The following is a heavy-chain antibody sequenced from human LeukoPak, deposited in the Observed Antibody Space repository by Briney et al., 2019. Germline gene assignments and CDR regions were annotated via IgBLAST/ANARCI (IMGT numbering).Heavy chain of an antibody. V-gene: IGHV3-23*01. J-gene: IGHJ4*02. CDR2: IRAGGDNT. CDR1: GFTFSSYG. D-gene: IGHD3-10*01. Sequence: GGSLRLSCAASGFTFSSYGMSWVRQAPGKGLEWVSGIRAGGDNTYYADSVKGRFTISRNNSKNTLYLQMNGLRAEDTAVYYCAKGMVRGVILKGFDYWGQGTLVTVSS. CDR3: AKGMVRGVILKGFDY.